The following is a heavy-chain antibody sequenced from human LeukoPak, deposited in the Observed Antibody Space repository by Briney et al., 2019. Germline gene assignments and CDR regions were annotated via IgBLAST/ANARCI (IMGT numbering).Heavy chain of an antibody. Sequence: GASVKVSCKASGGTFSSYAISWVRQAPGQGLEWMGRIIPILGIANYAQKFQGRVTITADKSTSTAYMELSSLRSEDTAVYYCARGVYSTIPTPYYYYYMDVWGKGTTVTVSS. CDR2: IIPILGIA. CDR1: GGTFSSYA. CDR3: ARGVYSTIPTPYYYYYMDV. J-gene: IGHJ6*03. V-gene: IGHV1-69*04. D-gene: IGHD6-13*01.